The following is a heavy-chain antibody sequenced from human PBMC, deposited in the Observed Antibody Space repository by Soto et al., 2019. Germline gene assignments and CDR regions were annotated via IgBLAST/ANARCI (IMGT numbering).Heavy chain of an antibody. Sequence: VQLVESGGGVVQPGRSLRLSCAASGFTYSTYTMHWVRQAPGKGLEWVAVISYDGDNKFYADSVKGRFTISRDSTKQTLYLQMNSLRPDETAMYYCARDGVSSAEYTCNYGTYLDYWGQGALVTVSS. CDR2: ISYDGDNK. J-gene: IGHJ4*02. CDR1: GFTYSTYT. D-gene: IGHD1-7*01. V-gene: IGHV3-30-3*01. CDR3: ARDGVSSAEYTCNYGTYLDY.